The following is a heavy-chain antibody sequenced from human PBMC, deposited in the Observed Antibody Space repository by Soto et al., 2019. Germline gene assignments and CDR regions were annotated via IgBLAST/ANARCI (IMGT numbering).Heavy chain of an antibody. D-gene: IGHD5-18*01. CDR1: GYTVTNND. V-gene: IGHV1-8*02. Sequence: QVQLVQSGAEVKKPGASVKVSCKASGYTVTNNDVSWVRQATGQGLEWMGWMNPGSGDTGYAQKFQGRVTMTRDISIATAYMELNSLTSEDTAIYYCARMESFGSLNWFDPWGQGTLVTVSS. J-gene: IGHJ5*02. CDR2: MNPGSGDT. CDR3: ARMESFGSLNWFDP.